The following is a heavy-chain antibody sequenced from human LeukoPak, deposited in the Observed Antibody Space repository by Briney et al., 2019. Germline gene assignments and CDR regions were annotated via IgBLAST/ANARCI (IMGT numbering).Heavy chain of an antibody. V-gene: IGHV4-39*01. D-gene: IGHD4/OR15-4a*01. CDR1: GGSISSSSYY. CDR3: ARQMVRYGAPAFHI. J-gene: IGHJ3*02. Sequence: SETLSLTCTVSGGSISSSSYYWGWIRQPPGKGLEWIVSIYYSRSTYYNPSVKSRVTISVDTSKHQFSLKVSSVTAAHTAVYSCARQMVRYGAPAFHIWAQGTMVPVPS. CDR2: IYYSRST.